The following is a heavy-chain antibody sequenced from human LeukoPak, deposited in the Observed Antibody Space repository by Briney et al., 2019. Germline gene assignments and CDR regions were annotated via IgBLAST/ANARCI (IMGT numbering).Heavy chain of an antibody. CDR1: GFTLSSYG. V-gene: IGHV3-30*18. D-gene: IGHD6-13*01. CDR3: AKDRGPSIAAAGQYYYYGMDV. Sequence: PGGSLRLSCAASGFTLSSYGMHWVRQAPGKGLEWVAVISYDGSNKYYADSVKGRFTISRDNSKNTLYLQMNSLRAEDTAVYYCAKDRGPSIAAAGQYYYYGMDVWGQGTTVTVSS. CDR2: ISYDGSNK. J-gene: IGHJ6*02.